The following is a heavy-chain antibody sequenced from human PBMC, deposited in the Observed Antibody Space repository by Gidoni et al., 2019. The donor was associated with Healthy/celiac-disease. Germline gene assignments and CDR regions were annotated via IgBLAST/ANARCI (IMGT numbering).Heavy chain of an antibody. V-gene: IGHV3-48*03. Sequence: EVQLVESGGGLVQPGGSLRLSCAASGFTFSSYEMNWVRQAPGKGLGWVSYISSSGSTIYYADSVKGRFTISRDNAKNSLYLQMNSLRAEDTAVYYCARSHYYDYVWGSYRPTTFDYWGQGTLVTVSS. J-gene: IGHJ4*02. CDR3: ARSHYYDYVWGSYRPTTFDY. CDR1: GFTFSSYE. D-gene: IGHD3-16*02. CDR2: ISSSGSTI.